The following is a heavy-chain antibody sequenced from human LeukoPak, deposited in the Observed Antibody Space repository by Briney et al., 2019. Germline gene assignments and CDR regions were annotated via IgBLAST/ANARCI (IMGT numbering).Heavy chain of an antibody. J-gene: IGHJ4*02. D-gene: IGHD6-19*01. V-gene: IGHV1-69*05. CDR2: IIPIFGTA. CDR1: GGTFSSYA. Sequence: SVKVSXKASGGTFSSYAISWVRQAPGQGLEWMGRIIPIFGTANYAQKFQGRVTITTDESTSTAYMELSSLRSEDTAVYYCARHSSGWINFDYWGQGTLVTVSS. CDR3: ARHSSGWINFDY.